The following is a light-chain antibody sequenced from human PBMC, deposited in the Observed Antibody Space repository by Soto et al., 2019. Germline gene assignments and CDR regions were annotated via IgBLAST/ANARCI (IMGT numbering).Light chain of an antibody. CDR1: SSDVGGYNY. CDR2: EVS. Sequence: QSALTQPPSASGSPGQSVTISCTGTSSDVGGYNYVSWYQQHPGKAPKLMIDEVSKRPSGVPDRLSGFKPGNTASLTVSGRRAEDEADDYCSSYAGSNNEVFGTGTKVTVL. V-gene: IGLV2-8*01. J-gene: IGLJ1*01. CDR3: SSYAGSNNEV.